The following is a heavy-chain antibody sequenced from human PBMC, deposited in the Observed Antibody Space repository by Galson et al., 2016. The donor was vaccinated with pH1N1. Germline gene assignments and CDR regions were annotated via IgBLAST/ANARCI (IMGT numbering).Heavy chain of an antibody. CDR1: GDSVSSNSAA. CDR3: ARHSPGRAVGVFDC. V-gene: IGHV6-1*01. D-gene: IGHD6-19*01. Sequence: CAISGDSVSSNSAAWNWIRQSPSRGLEWLGRTYYRSKWFYNYAVSVQGRITIHPDTSKNQFSPQLNSVTPEDPAVYYCARHSPGRAVGVFDCWGQGTLVTVSS. CDR2: TYYRSKWFY. J-gene: IGHJ4*02.